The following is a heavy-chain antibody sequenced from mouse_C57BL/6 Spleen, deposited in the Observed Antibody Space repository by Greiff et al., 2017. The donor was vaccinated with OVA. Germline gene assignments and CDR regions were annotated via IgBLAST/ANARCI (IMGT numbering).Heavy chain of an antibody. CDR3: ARYPYYYGSSSWFAY. CDR2: INPNNGGT. Sequence: EVQLQQSGPELVKPGASVKISCKASGYTFTDYYMNWVKQSHGKSLEWIGDINPNNGGTSYNQKFKGKATLTVDKSSSTAYMELRSLTSEDSAVYYCARYPYYYGSSSWFAYWGQGTLVTVSA. D-gene: IGHD1-1*01. CDR1: GYTFTDYY. J-gene: IGHJ3*01. V-gene: IGHV1-26*01.